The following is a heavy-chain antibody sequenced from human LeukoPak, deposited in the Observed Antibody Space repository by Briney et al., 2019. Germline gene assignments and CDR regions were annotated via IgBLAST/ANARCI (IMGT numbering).Heavy chain of an antibody. Sequence: ASVKVSCKASGYTFTGYYMHWVRQAPGQGLEWVGWINPNSGGTNYAQKFRGRVTMTRDTSISTAYMELSRLRSDDTAVYYCARDPRYCSGGSCYYFDYWGQGTLVTVSS. D-gene: IGHD2-15*01. CDR3: ARDPRYCSGGSCYYFDY. V-gene: IGHV1-2*02. CDR1: GYTFTGYY. CDR2: INPNSGGT. J-gene: IGHJ4*02.